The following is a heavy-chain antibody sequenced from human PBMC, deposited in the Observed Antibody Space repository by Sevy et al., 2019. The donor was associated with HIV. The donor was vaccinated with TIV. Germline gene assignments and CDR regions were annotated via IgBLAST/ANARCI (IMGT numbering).Heavy chain of an antibody. CDR2: IYYSGST. Sequence: SETLSLTCAVSGGSISSYYWTWIRQPPGKGPEWIGHIYYSGSTNYNPSLMSRLTTTLDTSKKKFALMLSSVTAADTAVYYCARRSGYTNVARGGWFDPWGQGTLVTVSS. D-gene: IGHD6-13*01. CDR3: ARRSGYTNVARGGWFDP. J-gene: IGHJ5*02. V-gene: IGHV4-59*01. CDR1: GGSISSYY.